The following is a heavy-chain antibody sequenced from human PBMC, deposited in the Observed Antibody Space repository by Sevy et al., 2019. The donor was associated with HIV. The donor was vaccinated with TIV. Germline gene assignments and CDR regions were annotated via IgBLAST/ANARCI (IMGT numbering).Heavy chain of an antibody. CDR3: ARDADWSLNY. Sequence: GGSLRLSCAASGFTFSDYVMHWVRQAPGKGLEWLARISHDTTVKYYADSLKSRITISRDNSNNTLYLQMNSLRHEDTAVYHGARDADWSLNYWGQGTLVTVSS. CDR2: ISHDTTVK. D-gene: IGHD3-9*01. V-gene: IGHV3-30*04. J-gene: IGHJ4*02. CDR1: GFTFSDYV.